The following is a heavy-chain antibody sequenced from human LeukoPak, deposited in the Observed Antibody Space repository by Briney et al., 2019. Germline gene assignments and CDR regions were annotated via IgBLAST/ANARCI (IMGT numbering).Heavy chain of an antibody. V-gene: IGHV4-59*08. D-gene: IGHD3-3*01. J-gene: IGHJ4*02. CDR3: ARAGGSGYPDY. CDR1: GGSISSYY. CDR2: IYYSGST. Sequence: SETLSLTCTVSGGSISSYYWSWIRQPPGKGLEWIGYIYYSGSTNYNPSLKSRVTISVDTSKNQISLKLSSVTAADTAVYYCARAGGSGYPDYWGQGTLVTVSS.